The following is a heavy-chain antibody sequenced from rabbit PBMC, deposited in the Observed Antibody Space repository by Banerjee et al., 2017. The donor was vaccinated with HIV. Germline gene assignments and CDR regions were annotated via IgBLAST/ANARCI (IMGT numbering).Heavy chain of an antibody. J-gene: IGHJ4*01. CDR1: GFSFSSSYW. CDR3: ARWTYNDYGRSNL. D-gene: IGHD2-1*01. V-gene: IGHV1S45*01. Sequence: EESGGDLVKPEGSLTLTCTASGFSFSSSYWICWVRQAPGKGLEWIACINAGSSGSTYYASWAKGRFTISKTSSTTVTLQMTSLTAADTATYFCARWTYNDYGRSNLWGQGTLVTVS. CDR2: INAGSSGST.